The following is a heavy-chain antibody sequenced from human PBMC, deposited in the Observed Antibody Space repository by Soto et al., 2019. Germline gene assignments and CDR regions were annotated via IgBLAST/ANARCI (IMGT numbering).Heavy chain of an antibody. D-gene: IGHD6-19*01. CDR2: IIPIFGTA. CDR3: ARDRGDSGWGGGY. CDR1: GGTFSSYA. J-gene: IGHJ4*02. Sequence: QVQLVQSGAEVKKPGSSVKVSCKASGGTFSSYAISWVRQAPGQGLEWIGGIIPIFGTANYAQKFQGRVTITAVESTITAYMELRRLRSEDTAVYYCARDRGDSGWGGGYWGQGTLVTVSS. V-gene: IGHV1-69*01.